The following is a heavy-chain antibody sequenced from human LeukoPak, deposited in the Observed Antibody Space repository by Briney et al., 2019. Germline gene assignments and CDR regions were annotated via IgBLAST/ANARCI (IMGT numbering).Heavy chain of an antibody. J-gene: IGHJ5*02. CDR3: ARAHLIAAAGYNWFDP. Sequence: ASVKVSCTASGYTFTAFYMHRVRRAPGQGLEWMGWINPNSGATNYAQKFQGRVTMTRDTSISTAYMELSRLRSDDTAVYYCARAHLIAAAGYNWFDPWGQGTLVTVSS. CDR2: INPNSGAT. CDR1: GYTFTAFY. D-gene: IGHD6-13*01. V-gene: IGHV1-2*02.